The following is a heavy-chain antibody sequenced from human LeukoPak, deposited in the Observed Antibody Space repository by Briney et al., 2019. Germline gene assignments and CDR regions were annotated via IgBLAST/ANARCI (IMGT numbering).Heavy chain of an antibody. Sequence: PGGSLRLSCAASGFTFSSYSMNWVRQAPGKGLEWVAFIRYDGSNKYYADSVKGRFTISRDNSKNTLYLQMNSLRAEDTAVYYCAKVLSVVVAATLLDYWGQGTLVTVSS. D-gene: IGHD2-15*01. CDR2: IRYDGSNK. CDR1: GFTFSSYS. V-gene: IGHV3-30*02. CDR3: AKVLSVVVAATLLDY. J-gene: IGHJ4*02.